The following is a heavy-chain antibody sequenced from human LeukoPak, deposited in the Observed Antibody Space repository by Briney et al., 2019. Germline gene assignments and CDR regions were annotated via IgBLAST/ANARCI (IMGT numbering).Heavy chain of an antibody. CDR3: ANFRLAYDSSGYSKWFDP. CDR2: ISGSGGST. J-gene: IGHJ5*02. CDR1: GFTFSNYG. Sequence: PGGSLRLSCAASGFTFSNYGMSWVRQAPGKGLEWVSVISGSGGSTFYADSVKGRFTISRDNSKNTLYLQMNSLRAEDTAVNYCANFRLAYDSSGYSKWFDPWGQGTLVTVSS. D-gene: IGHD3-22*01. V-gene: IGHV3-23*01.